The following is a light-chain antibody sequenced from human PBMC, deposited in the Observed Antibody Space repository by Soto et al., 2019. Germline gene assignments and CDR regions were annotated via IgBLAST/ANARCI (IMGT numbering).Light chain of an antibody. J-gene: IGLJ1*01. CDR1: SSDVGGYNY. CDR2: EVN. CDR3: SSYAGSSNV. Sequence: QSALTQPPSASGSPGQSVAISCTGTSSDVGGYNYVSWSQQHPGKAPKHMIYEVNKRPSGVPDRLSGSKSGNTASLTCSGLQAEDEAEYYCSSYAGSSNVFGAGTKGTVL. V-gene: IGLV2-8*01.